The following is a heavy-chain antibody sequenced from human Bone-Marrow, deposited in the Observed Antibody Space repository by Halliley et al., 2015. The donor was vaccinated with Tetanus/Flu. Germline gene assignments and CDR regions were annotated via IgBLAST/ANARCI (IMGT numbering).Heavy chain of an antibody. Sequence: YNKWSPYYNPPLKSRLTMSMDTSMNQVTLTLNSVRAADTAVYYCARNQTSISLRKEGKTGAFDIWGQGTLVTVS. D-gene: IGHD3-3*02. CDR3: ARNQTSISLRKEGKTGAFDI. CDR2: YNKWSP. V-gene: IGHV4-39*01. J-gene: IGHJ3*02.